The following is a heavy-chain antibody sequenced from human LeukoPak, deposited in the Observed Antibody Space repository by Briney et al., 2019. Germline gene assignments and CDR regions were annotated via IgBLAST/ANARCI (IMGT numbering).Heavy chain of an antibody. CDR3: ARDKSSGWFFDY. V-gene: IGHV3-48*03. Sequence: PGGSLRLSCAASGFTFSSYEMNWVRQAPGKGLEWVSYISSSGSTIYYADSVKGRFTISRDNAKNSLYLQMNSLRAEDTAVYCCARDKSSGWFFDYWGPGTLVTVSS. CDR1: GFTFSSYE. D-gene: IGHD6-19*01. CDR2: ISSSGSTI. J-gene: IGHJ4*02.